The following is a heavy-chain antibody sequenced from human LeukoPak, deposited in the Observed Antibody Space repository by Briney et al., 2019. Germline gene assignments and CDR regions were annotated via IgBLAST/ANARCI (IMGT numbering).Heavy chain of an antibody. J-gene: IGHJ4*02. CDR1: GFTFSSYA. D-gene: IGHD6-19*01. Sequence: GGSLRLSCAASGFTFSSYAMSWARQAPGKGLEWVSAISGSGGNTYYADSVKGRFTISRDNSKNTLYLQMNSLRAEDTAIYYCAKNRIAMGGTWDYWGQGTLVTVSS. V-gene: IGHV3-23*01. CDR3: AKNRIAMGGTWDY. CDR2: ISGSGGNT.